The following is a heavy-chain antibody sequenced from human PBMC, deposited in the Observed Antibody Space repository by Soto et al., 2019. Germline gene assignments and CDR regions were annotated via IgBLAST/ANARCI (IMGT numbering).Heavy chain of an antibody. CDR3: ARGGRLGIVGNWFDP. J-gene: IGHJ5*02. CDR2: ISYDGSNK. D-gene: IGHD7-27*01. CDR1: GFTFSSYG. V-gene: IGHV3-30*03. Sequence: QVQLVESGGGVVQPGRSLRLSCAASGFTFSSYGMHWVRQAPGKGLEWVAVISYDGSNKYYADSVKGRFTISRDNSKNKLYLQMNSLRAEDKGVYYCARGGRLGIVGNWFDPWGQGTLVTVSS.